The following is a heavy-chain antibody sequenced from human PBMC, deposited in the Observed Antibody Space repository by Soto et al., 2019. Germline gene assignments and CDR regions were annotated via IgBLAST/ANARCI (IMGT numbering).Heavy chain of an antibody. CDR1: GFTFSNAW. D-gene: IGHD4-17*01. Sequence: GGSLRLSCAASGFTFSNAWMSWVRQAPGKGLEWVGRIKSKTDGGTTDYAAPVKGRFTISRDDSKNTLYLQMNSLKTEDTAVYYCTTEYGPGLYAFDIWGQGTMVTVSS. CDR2: IKSKTDGGTT. J-gene: IGHJ3*02. V-gene: IGHV3-15*01. CDR3: TTEYGPGLYAFDI.